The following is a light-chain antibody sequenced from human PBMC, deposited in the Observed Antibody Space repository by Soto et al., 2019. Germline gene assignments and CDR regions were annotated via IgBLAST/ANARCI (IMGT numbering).Light chain of an antibody. CDR2: GAS. Sequence: DNVLTQSPDTLSLSPGARATLSCRASQSVSSYLAWYQQKPGQAPRLLIYGASNRATGIPDRFSGSGSGTEFTLTITRLEAEDFAMYYCQRYDSLRTFGQGTKVDI. CDR3: QRYDSLRT. V-gene: IGKV3-20*01. CDR1: QSVSSY. J-gene: IGKJ1*01.